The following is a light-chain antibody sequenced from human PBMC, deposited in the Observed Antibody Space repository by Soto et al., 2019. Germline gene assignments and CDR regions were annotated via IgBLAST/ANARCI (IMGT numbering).Light chain of an antibody. V-gene: IGLV7-43*01. CDR1: TGAVTSGNY. CDR3: LLYYGSAQLV. J-gene: IGLJ3*02. Sequence: QAVVTQEPSLTVSLGGTVTLTCASSTGAVTSGNYPSWFQQKPGQTPRTLIYTTNDKHSWTPARFSGSLLGDKAALTLSGVQPEDEAEYYCLLYYGSAQLVFGGGTKLTVL. CDR2: TTN.